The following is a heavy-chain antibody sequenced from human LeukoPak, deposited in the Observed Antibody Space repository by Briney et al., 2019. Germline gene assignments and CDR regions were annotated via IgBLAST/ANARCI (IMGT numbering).Heavy chain of an antibody. Sequence: GGSLRLSCAASGFTFSSYSMNWVRQAPGKGLEWVSYISSSSSTIYYADSMKGRFTISRDNAKNSLYLQMNSLRAEDTAVYYCARESRDGYSNYVKWFDPWGQGTLVTVSS. CDR3: ARESRDGYSNYVKWFDP. J-gene: IGHJ5*02. CDR1: GFTFSSYS. CDR2: ISSSSSTI. D-gene: IGHD4-11*01. V-gene: IGHV3-48*01.